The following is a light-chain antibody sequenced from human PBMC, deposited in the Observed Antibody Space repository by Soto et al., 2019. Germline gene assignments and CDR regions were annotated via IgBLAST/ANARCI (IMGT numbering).Light chain of an antibody. CDR1: TGAVTGDNY. Sequence: QAVVTQEPSLSVSPGGPDTLTCASRTGAVTGDNYPNWFQLKPGQAPKSMIYSISDKHSWTPARFSGYLLGGKAALTLSGVQPEDEAEYYCLLYYGGVYVFGSGTKVTVL. CDR2: SIS. V-gene: IGLV7-43*01. CDR3: LLYYGGVYV. J-gene: IGLJ1*01.